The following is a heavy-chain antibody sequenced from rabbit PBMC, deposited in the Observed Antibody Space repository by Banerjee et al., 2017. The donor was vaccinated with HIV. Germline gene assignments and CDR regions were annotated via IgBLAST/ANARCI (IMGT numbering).Heavy chain of an antibody. CDR1: GFSFSSSYY. J-gene: IGHJ4*01. CDR2: IYAGSSGST. V-gene: IGHV1S40*01. CDR3: ARDPYTSGGYYIPFGL. Sequence: QSLEESGGDLVKPGASLTLTCTASGFSFSSSYYMCWVRQAPGKGLEWIACIYAGSSGSTYYASWAKGRFTISKTSSTTMTLQMTSLTAADTATYFCARDPYTSGGYYIPFGLWGPGTLVTVS. D-gene: IGHD1-1*01.